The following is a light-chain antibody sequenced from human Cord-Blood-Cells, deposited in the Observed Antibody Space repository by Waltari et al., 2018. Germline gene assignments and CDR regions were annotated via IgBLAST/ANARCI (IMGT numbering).Light chain of an antibody. CDR1: QSISSY. V-gene: IGKV1-39*01. CDR2: AAS. J-gene: IGKJ1*01. Sequence: IKITQYPHSLSASGGDRVTITCRASQSISSYLNWYQQKPGKAPKLLIYAASSLQSGVPSRFSGSGSGTDFTLTISSLQPEDFATYYCQQSYSTPRTFGQGTKVEIK. CDR3: QQSYSTPRT.